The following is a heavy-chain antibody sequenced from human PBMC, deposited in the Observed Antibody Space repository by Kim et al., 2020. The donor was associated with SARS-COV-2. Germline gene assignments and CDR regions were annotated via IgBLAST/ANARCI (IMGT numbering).Heavy chain of an antibody. Sequence: STYDADSVKGRFTISRDNSKNTLYLQMHSLRAEDTAVYYCAKGYGYFDYWGQGTLVTVSS. D-gene: IGHD5-18*01. J-gene: IGHJ4*02. CDR3: AKGYGYFDY. V-gene: IGHV3-23*01. CDR2: ST.